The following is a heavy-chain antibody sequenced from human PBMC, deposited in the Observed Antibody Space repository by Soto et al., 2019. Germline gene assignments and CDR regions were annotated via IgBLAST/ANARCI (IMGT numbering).Heavy chain of an antibody. J-gene: IGHJ6*02. CDR3: AITLKGYYYGMAV. CDR1: GGSISSGGYY. V-gene: IGHV4-31*03. Sequence: QVQLQESGPGLVEPSQTLSLTCTVSGGSISSGGYYWSWIRQHPGKGLEWIGHIYYSGSTYYNPSLKSRVIISVDTSKNQFSLKLSSVTAADTAVYYCAITLKGYYYGMAVWGQGTTVTVSS. CDR2: IYYSGST. D-gene: IGHD3-16*01.